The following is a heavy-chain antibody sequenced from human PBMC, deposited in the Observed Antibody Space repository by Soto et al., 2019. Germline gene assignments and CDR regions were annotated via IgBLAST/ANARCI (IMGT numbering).Heavy chain of an antibody. CDR3: AKDTGPN. V-gene: IGHV3-7*05. Sequence: AGGSLRLSCAASGFTFSTYYMGWVRQAPGKGLEWVANIKQDGSVKNYVDSVKGRFTISRDNAKNSLYLQMNSLRAEDTAFYYCAKDTGPNWGQGTLVTVSS. J-gene: IGHJ4*02. CDR1: GFTFSTYY. CDR2: IKQDGSVK.